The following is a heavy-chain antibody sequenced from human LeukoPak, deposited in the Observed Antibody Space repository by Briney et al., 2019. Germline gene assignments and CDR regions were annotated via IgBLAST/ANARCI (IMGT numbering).Heavy chain of an antibody. CDR1: GYTFTSYD. V-gene: IGHV1-8*01. D-gene: IGHD4-17*01. CDR3: ARGRVPATVTTSLINDAFDI. J-gene: IGHJ3*02. Sequence: ASVTVSCKASGYTFTSYDINWVRQATGQGLEWMGWMNPNSGNTGYAQKFQGRVTMTRNTSISTAYMELSSLRSEDTAVYYCARGRVPATVTTSLINDAFDIWGQGTMVTVSS. CDR2: MNPNSGNT.